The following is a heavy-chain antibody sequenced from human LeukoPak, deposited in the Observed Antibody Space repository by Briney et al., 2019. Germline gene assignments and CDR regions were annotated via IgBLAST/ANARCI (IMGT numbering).Heavy chain of an antibody. V-gene: IGHV3-48*02. J-gene: IGHJ4*02. CDR3: ARVGDGYSVNYIDY. D-gene: IGHD5-24*01. Sequence: GGSLRLSCAASGFTFSSYSMTGVRQAPGKGLEWVSYITSTSSTVYYADFVKGRFTVSRDNAKNSQYLQMNSLRDEDTAMFYCARVGDGYSVNYIDYWGQGTLVTVSS. CDR1: GFTFSSYS. CDR2: ITSTSSTV.